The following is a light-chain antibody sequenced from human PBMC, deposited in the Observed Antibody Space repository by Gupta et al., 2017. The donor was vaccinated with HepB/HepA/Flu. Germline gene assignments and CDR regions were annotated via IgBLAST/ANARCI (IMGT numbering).Light chain of an antibody. CDR3: QLWENSSDNHYV. CDR1: TIGSKS. CDR2: YDN. J-gene: IGLJ1*01. Sequence: SYVLPQPPSVSVAPGMAARITCGGTTIGSKSLHWYQQKPGQAPVLVIFYDNDRRSGSPERCSGSNSGDTSTITISRVDDGEEAAYYCQLWENSSDNHYVFGRGTKVTVL. V-gene: IGLV3-21*01.